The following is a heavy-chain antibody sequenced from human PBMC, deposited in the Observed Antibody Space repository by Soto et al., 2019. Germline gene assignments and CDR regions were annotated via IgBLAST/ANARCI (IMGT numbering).Heavy chain of an antibody. V-gene: IGHV4-39*01. Sequence: PSETLSLTXSVSGGSISSTGYYWVWIRLPPGKGLEWIGSIYNSGSTYYNPSLKSRVTISVDTSKNLFSLRLSSVTAADTAVYYCARGRTTMTVSFSSRGGNWFDPWGQGTLVTVSS. D-gene: IGHD3-22*01. CDR1: GGSISSTGYY. CDR3: ARGRTTMTVSFSSRGGNWFDP. CDR2: IYNSGST. J-gene: IGHJ5*02.